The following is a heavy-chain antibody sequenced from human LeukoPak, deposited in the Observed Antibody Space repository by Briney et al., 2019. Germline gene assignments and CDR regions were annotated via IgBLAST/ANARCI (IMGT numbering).Heavy chain of an antibody. Sequence: SQTLSLTCTVSGGSISSGGYYWSWIRQHPGKGLEWIGYIYYSGSTYYNPSLMSRLTISVDTSKNQFSLKLSSVTAADTAVYYCARIQGRLVVPAAKRRKDYYYGMDVWGQGTTVTVSS. J-gene: IGHJ6*02. CDR3: ARIQGRLVVPAAKRRKDYYYGMDV. D-gene: IGHD2-2*01. CDR2: IYYSGST. V-gene: IGHV4-31*03. CDR1: GGSISSGGYY.